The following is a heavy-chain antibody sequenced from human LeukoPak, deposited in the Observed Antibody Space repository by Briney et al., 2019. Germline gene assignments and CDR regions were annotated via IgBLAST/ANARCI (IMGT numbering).Heavy chain of an antibody. V-gene: IGHV3-48*01. CDR1: GFTFSSYS. J-gene: IGHJ4*02. Sequence: GGSLRLSCAASGFTFSSYSMSSVRQAPGKGLGWVSYISSSSSTIYYADSVDGRSTISRIKGKSCLYLQMNRLRAEDTAVYYCARDKPRITMVRGVINPIDYWGQGTLVTVSS. CDR3: ARDKPRITMVRGVINPIDY. CDR2: ISSSSSTI. D-gene: IGHD3-10*01.